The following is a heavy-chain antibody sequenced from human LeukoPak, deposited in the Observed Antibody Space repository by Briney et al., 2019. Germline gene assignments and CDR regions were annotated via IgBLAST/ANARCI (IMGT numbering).Heavy chain of an antibody. D-gene: IGHD3-10*01. J-gene: IGHJ4*02. CDR1: GFSFTTYA. V-gene: IGHV3-23*01. CDR2: ISGSGGST. CDR3: ALFMVRGVEIDY. Sequence: GGSLRLSCAASGFSFTTYAMSWVRQAPGKGLEWVSAISGSGGSTYYADSVKGRFTISRDNSKNTLYLQMNSLRAEDTAVYYCALFMVRGVEIDYWGQGTLVTVSS.